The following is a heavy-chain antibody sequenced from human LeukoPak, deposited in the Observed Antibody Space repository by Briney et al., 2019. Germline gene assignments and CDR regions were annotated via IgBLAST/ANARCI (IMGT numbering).Heavy chain of an antibody. Sequence: QPGMSLRLSCAAPGFIFSTYGMHWVRQAPGEGLEWVAVIAPGGGGEHYVDSVKGRFTITRDNSKDTLYLQMNNLRSEDTAVYYCAKEYGDYRGFDYWGQGTLVTVSS. D-gene: IGHD4-17*01. CDR1: GFIFSTYG. J-gene: IGHJ4*02. CDR3: AKEYGDYRGFDY. V-gene: IGHV3-30*18. CDR2: IAPGGGGE.